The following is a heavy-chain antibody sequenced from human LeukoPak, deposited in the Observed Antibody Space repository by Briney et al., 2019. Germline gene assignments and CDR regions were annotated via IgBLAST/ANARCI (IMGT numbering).Heavy chain of an antibody. V-gene: IGHV4-31*03. Sequence: SETLSLTCTVSGGSISSGGYYWSWIRQHPGKGLEWIGYIYYSGSTYYNPSLKSRVTISVDTSKNQFSPKLSSVTAADTAVYYCARDRAGGEIDYWGQGTLVTVSS. CDR3: ARDRAGGEIDY. D-gene: IGHD3-16*01. CDR1: GGSISSGGYY. J-gene: IGHJ4*02. CDR2: IYYSGST.